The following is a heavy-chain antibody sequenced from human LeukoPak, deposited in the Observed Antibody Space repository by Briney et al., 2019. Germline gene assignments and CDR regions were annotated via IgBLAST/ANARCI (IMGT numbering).Heavy chain of an antibody. Sequence: SVKVSCKASGGTFSSYAISWVRQAPGQGLEWMGGIIPIFGTANYAQKFQGRVTITADESTSTAYMELSSLRSEDTAVYYCARVLKAARGVVISRRYYYYMDVWGKGTTVTVSS. J-gene: IGHJ6*03. V-gene: IGHV1-69*01. CDR1: GGTFSSYA. CDR3: ARVLKAARGVVISRRYYYYMDV. CDR2: IIPIFGTA. D-gene: IGHD3-3*01.